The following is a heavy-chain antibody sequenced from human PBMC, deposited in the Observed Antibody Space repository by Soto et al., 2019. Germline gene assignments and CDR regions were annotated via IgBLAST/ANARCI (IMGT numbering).Heavy chain of an antibody. D-gene: IGHD3-10*01. Sequence: ESGGGLVKPGGSLRLSCEASGFTLTTYTMNWVRQASVKGLEWVSSITSSSGHIYYADSVKGRFTISRDNARNSLYLQMNSLRAEDTAVYYCVRERGLSSFYGMDVWGQGTTVTVS. CDR2: ITSSSGHI. V-gene: IGHV3-21*01. J-gene: IGHJ6*02. CDR3: VRERGLSSFYGMDV. CDR1: GFTLTTYT.